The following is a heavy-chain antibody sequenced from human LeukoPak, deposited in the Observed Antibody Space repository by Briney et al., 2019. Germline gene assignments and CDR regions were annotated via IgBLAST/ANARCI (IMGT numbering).Heavy chain of an antibody. CDR1: GGSISSYY. V-gene: IGHV4-59*01. CDR2: IYYSGST. D-gene: IGHD6-13*01. CDR3: ARGGAAAGGSYYYMDV. Sequence: PSETLSLTCTVSGGSISSYYWSWIRQPPGKGLEWIGYIYYSGSTNYNPSLKSRVTISVDTSKNQFSLKLSSVTAADTAVYYCARGGAAAGGSYYYMDVWGKGTTVTVSS. J-gene: IGHJ6*03.